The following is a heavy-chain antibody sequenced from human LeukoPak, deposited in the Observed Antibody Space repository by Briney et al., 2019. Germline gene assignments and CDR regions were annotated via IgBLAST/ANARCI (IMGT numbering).Heavy chain of an antibody. CDR3: ARDHHRRLYDSQARDTFDI. CDR2: ISGSGGST. V-gene: IGHV3-23*01. D-gene: IGHD3-22*01. J-gene: IGHJ3*02. CDR1: GFTFSSYA. Sequence: GGTLRLSCAASGFTFSSYAMSWVRQAPGKGLEWVSAISGSGGSTYYADSVKGRFTISRDNAKNSLYLQMNSLRAEDTAVYYCARDHHRRLYDSQARDTFDIWGQGTMVTVSS.